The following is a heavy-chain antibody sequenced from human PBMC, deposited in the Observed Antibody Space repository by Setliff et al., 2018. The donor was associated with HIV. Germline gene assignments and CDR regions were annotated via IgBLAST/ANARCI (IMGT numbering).Heavy chain of an antibody. J-gene: IGHJ3*01. CDR2: IRDSGVSV. Sequence: GGSLRLSCAASGFSFSNYGMSWVRQAPGKGLEWVSGIRDSGVSVYYADSVMGRFTISRDDAKNSVFLHMNSLRDDDTALYYCARIILFCSGDTCYMDTFDVWGRGTPVTVSS. CDR1: GFSFSNYG. V-gene: IGHV3-23*01. CDR3: ARIILFCSGDTCYMDTFDV. D-gene: IGHD2-15*01.